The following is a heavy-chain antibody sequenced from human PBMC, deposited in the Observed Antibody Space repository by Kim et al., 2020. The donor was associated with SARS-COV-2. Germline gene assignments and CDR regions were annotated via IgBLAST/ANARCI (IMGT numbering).Heavy chain of an antibody. Sequence: SETLSLTCTVSGGSVSSSSYYWGWIRQPPGKGLEWIGNIYYTGSTYYNPSLKSRDTISVDTSKNQFALKLSSLTAAVTAVYYCARLEYSSTSRLFDPWGQGTLVTVSS. J-gene: IGHJ5*02. D-gene: IGHD6-6*01. V-gene: IGHV4-39*01. CDR2: IYYTGST. CDR3: ARLEYSSTSRLFDP. CDR1: GGSVSSSSYY.